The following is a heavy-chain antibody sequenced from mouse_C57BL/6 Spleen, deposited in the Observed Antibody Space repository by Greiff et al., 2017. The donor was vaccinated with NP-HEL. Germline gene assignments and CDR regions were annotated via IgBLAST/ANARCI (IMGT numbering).Heavy chain of an antibody. J-gene: IGHJ4*01. V-gene: IGHV1-39*01. Sequence: VQLKESGPELVKPGASVQISCKASGYSFTDYNMNWVKQSNGKSLEWIGVINPNYGTTSYNQKFKGKATLTVDQSSSTAYMQLNSLTSEDSAVYYCARDGSSEYYYAMDYWGQGTSVTVSS. CDR1: GYSFTDYN. CDR3: ARDGSSEYYYAMDY. D-gene: IGHD1-1*01. CDR2: INPNYGTT.